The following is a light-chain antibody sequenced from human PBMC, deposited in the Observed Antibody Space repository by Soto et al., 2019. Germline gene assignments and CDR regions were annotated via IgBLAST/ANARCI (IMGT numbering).Light chain of an antibody. CDR2: ATS. V-gene: IGKV1-12*01. CDR3: QQANSFPHT. CDR1: QDISSW. Sequence: DIQMTQSPSFVSASVGDRVTITCRASQDISSWLVWYQQKPGKAPKLLIHATSGLQSGVPSRFSGSGSGTDFTLTISNLESEDFAVYYCQQANSFPHTFGGGTKVEIK. J-gene: IGKJ4*01.